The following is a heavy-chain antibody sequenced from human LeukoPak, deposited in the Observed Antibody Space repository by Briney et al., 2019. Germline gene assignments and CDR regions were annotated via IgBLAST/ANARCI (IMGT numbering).Heavy chain of an antibody. V-gene: IGHV3-9*01. J-gene: IGHJ4*02. CDR2: ISWNSGSI. D-gene: IGHD6-13*01. CDR3: AKKGLAAAGTFDY. Sequence: GGSLRLSCAASGFTFDDYAMHWVRQAPGKGLEGVSGISWNSGSIGYADSVKGRFTISRDNAKNSLYLQMNSLRAEDTALYYCAKKGLAAAGTFDYWGQGTLVTVSS. CDR1: GFTFDDYA.